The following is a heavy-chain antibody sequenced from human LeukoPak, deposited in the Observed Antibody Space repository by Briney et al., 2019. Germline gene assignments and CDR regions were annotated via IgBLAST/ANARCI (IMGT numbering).Heavy chain of an antibody. D-gene: IGHD3-22*01. V-gene: IGHV3-30*03. CDR1: GFTFSSYG. Sequence: GGSLRLSCAASGFTFSSYGMHWVRQAPGKGLEWVAVISYDGSNKYYADSVKGRFTISRDNSKNTLYLQMNSLRAEDTAVYYCARDLMGNGYPFDCWGQGTLVTVSS. CDR2: ISYDGSNK. CDR3: ARDLMGNGYPFDC. J-gene: IGHJ4*02.